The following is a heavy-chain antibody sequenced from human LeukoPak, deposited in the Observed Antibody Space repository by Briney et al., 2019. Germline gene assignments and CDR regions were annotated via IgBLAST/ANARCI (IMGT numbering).Heavy chain of an antibody. CDR3: ARHVYGEGMVV. D-gene: IGHD4-17*01. J-gene: IGHJ6*04. CDR2: IHSSEGT. CDR1: GGSLIGYY. Sequence: SETLSLTCTVSGGSLIGYYWGWIRQPPGKGLECIGYIHSSEGTAHNASLKSRLTILLDTSKNQFSLTLSSVTAADTAVYYRARHVYGEGMVVWGKGTTVTVSS. V-gene: IGHV4-59*08.